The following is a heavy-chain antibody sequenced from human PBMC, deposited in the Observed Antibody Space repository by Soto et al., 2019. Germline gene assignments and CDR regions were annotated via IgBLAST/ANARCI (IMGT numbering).Heavy chain of an antibody. D-gene: IGHD2-15*01. CDR2: IKQEGGEK. J-gene: IGHJ6*03. CDR3: ARCRRYCRGGSCFPWYHYYMDV. Sequence: GGSLRLSCAASGFTFNSYWMTWVRQAPGKGLEWVANIKQEGGEKHYVDSVKGRFTISRDNAKNSLYLQVNSLRAEDTAVYYCARCRRYCRGGSCFPWYHYYMDVWGQGTTVTVSS. CDR1: GFTFNSYW. V-gene: IGHV3-7*01.